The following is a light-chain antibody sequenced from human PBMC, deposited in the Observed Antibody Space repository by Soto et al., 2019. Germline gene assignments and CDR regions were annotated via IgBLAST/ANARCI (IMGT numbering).Light chain of an antibody. CDR2: AAS. Sequence: DIQMTQSPSSLSVSVGDRVTITCRASQSISSYLNWYQQKPGKAPKLLIYAASSLQSGVPSRFSGSGSGTDFTLTISSLQPEDFATYYCQQSYSTPPYTFGQGTKLESK. J-gene: IGKJ2*01. V-gene: IGKV1-39*01. CDR1: QSISSY. CDR3: QQSYSTPPYT.